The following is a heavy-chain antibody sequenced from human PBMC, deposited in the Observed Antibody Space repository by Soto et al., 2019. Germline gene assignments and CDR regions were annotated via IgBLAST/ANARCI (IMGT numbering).Heavy chain of an antibody. Sequence: SETLSLTCSVSGGSIGNYYWSWIRQPPGKGLEWIGFIYQSETTNYNPSLKSRVTMSVDTPKNLFSLKLSSVTAADTAVYYCASLGLYSSGWGSYFPGYFVYWGQGTRVTVSS. J-gene: IGHJ4*02. CDR2: IYQSETT. CDR3: ASLGLYSSGWGSYFPGYFVY. V-gene: IGHV4-59*08. D-gene: IGHD3-10*01. CDR1: GGSIGNYY.